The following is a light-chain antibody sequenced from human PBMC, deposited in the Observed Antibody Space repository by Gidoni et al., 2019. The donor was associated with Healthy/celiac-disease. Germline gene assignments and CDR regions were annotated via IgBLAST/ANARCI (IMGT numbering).Light chain of an antibody. CDR1: QRISSY. V-gene: IGKV1-39*01. CDR3: QQSYSTAS. CDR2: AAS. J-gene: IGKJ4*01. Sequence: DIQMTQSPSSLSASVGDRVTITCRASQRISSYLNWYQQKPGKAPKLLIYAASSLQSGVPSRFGGSGSGTDFTLTISSLQPEDFATYYCQQSYSTASFXXXTKVEIK.